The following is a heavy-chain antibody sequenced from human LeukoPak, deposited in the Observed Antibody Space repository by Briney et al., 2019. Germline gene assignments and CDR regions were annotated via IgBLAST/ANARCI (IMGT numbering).Heavy chain of an antibody. CDR3: AKDLGSSGWYIDY. CDR1: GFTVSSNY. V-gene: IGHV3-53*01. D-gene: IGHD6-19*01. CDR2: IYSGGST. Sequence: GGSLRLSCAASGFTVSSNYMSWVRQAPGKGLEWVSVIYSGGSTYYADSVKGRFTISRDNSKNTLYLQMNSLRAEDTAMYYCAKDLGSSGWYIDYWGQGTLVTVSS. J-gene: IGHJ4*02.